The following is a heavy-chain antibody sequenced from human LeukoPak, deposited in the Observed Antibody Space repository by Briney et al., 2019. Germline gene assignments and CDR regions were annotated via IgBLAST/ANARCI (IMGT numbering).Heavy chain of an antibody. Sequence: PGGSLRLSCAASGFTFSDYYMSWLRQAPGKGLEWVSYISSSSSYTNYADSVKGRFTISRDNAKNSLYLQTNSLRAEDTAVYYCARMRDVMAFDIWGQGTMVTVSS. CDR2: ISSSSSYT. J-gene: IGHJ3*02. CDR3: ARMRDVMAFDI. D-gene: IGHD3-16*01. V-gene: IGHV3-11*06. CDR1: GFTFSDYY.